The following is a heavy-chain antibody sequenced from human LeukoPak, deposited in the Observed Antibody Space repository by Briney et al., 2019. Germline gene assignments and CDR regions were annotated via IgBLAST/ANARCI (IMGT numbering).Heavy chain of an antibody. J-gene: IGHJ5*02. CDR2: ISSSGTTI. CDR3: ATGGPYSGSYLRS. Sequence: GGSLRLSCAASGFTFRTSGMNWVRQAPGKGLEWVSYISSSGTTISYAQSVKGRFTITRDNAQNSLTLHMNTLRADDTAVYYCATGGPYSGSYLRSWGQGTLVTVSS. V-gene: IGHV3-48*01. CDR1: GFTFRTSG. D-gene: IGHD1-26*01.